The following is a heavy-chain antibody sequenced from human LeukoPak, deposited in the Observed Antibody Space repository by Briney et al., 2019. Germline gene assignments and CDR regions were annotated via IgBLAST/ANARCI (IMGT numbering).Heavy chain of an antibody. CDR1: GGSFSGYY. V-gene: IGHV4-34*01. Sequence: PSETLSLTCAVYGGSFSGYYWSWIRQPPGKGLEWIGEINHSGSTNYNPSLKSRVTISVDTSKNQFSLKLSSVTAADTAVYYCARRNPRRRFDPWGQGTLVTVSS. J-gene: IGHJ5*02. CDR3: ARRNPRRRFDP. CDR2: INHSGST.